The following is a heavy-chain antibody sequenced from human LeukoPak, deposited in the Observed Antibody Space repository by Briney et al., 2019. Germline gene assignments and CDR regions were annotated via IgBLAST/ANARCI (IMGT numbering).Heavy chain of an antibody. J-gene: IGHJ4*02. CDR3: ARFTGHGDYDGGLDH. D-gene: IGHD4-17*01. CDR1: GGSISSSSYY. CDR2: IYYSGST. V-gene: IGHV4-39*01. Sequence: SETLSLTCTVSGGSISSSSYYWGWIRQPPGKGLEWIGSIYYSGSTYYNPSLKSRVTISVDTSKNQFSLKLSSVTAADTAVYYCARFTGHGDYDGGLDHWGQGTLVTVSS.